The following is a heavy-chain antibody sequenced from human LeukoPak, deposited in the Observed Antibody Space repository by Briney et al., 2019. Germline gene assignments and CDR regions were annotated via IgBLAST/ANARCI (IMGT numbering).Heavy chain of an antibody. J-gene: IGHJ3*02. V-gene: IGHV4-31*03. CDR3: ARASEMAKRKDIVVVPAAHDAFDI. Sequence: KPSETLSLTCTVSGGSISSGGYYWSWIRQHPGKGLEWIGYIYCSGSTYYNPSLKSRVTISVDTSKNQFPLKLSSVTAADTAVYYCARASEMAKRKDIVVVPAAHDAFDIWGQGTMVTVSS. CDR2: IYCSGST. CDR1: GGSISSGGYY. D-gene: IGHD2-2*01.